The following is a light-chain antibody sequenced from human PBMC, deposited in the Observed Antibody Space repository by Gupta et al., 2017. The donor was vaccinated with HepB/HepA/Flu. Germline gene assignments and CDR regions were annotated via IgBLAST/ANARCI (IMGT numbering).Light chain of an antibody. CDR1: QSVSSN. Sequence: EIVMTQSPSTLSVSPGERATISCRASQSVSSNLAWYQHKPGQAPRLLIYGASTRATGIPARFSGSGSGTEFTLTISSLQSEDFAIYYCQQYKNWPPLFTFGPGTKVDSK. CDR3: QQYKNWPPLFT. CDR2: GAS. V-gene: IGKV3-15*01. J-gene: IGKJ3*01.